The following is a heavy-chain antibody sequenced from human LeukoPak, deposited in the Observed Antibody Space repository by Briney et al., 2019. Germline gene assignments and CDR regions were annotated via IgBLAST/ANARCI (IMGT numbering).Heavy chain of an antibody. Sequence: SETLSLTCAVYGGSFSGYYWSWLRQPPGKGLEWIGEINHSGSTNYNPSLKSRVTISVDTSKNQFSLKLSSVTAADTAVYYCARVASGIVVVVAATGAFDIWGQGTMVTVSS. D-gene: IGHD2-15*01. CDR3: ARVASGIVVVVAATGAFDI. J-gene: IGHJ3*02. CDR1: GGSFSGYY. V-gene: IGHV4-34*01. CDR2: INHSGST.